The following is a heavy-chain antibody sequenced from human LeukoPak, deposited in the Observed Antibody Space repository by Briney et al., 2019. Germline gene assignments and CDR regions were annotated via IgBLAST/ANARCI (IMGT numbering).Heavy chain of an antibody. J-gene: IGHJ4*02. CDR2: TYSDGNT. D-gene: IGHD2/OR15-2a*01. CDR1: GFSVSSTY. Sequence: GGSLRLSCAVPGFSVSSTYMTWVRQAPGKGPEWVSITYSDGNTYYAESVRGRFTVSRGYSKNTLYLQMKSLRVEDTAFYYCARDLSYFDYWGQGTLVTVSS. V-gene: IGHV3-53*01. CDR3: ARDLSYFDY.